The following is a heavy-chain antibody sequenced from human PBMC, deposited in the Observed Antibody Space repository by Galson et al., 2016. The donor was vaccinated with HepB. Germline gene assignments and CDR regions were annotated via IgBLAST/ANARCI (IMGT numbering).Heavy chain of an antibody. Sequence: QSGAEVKKPGESLKISCRGSGYSFSSYWNGWVRQMPGKGLEWLGNIYPGDSDTRYSPSFQGQVSISADKSITTAYLQWSSLKASDTAFYYCARRGSGWSLFDSWGQGTLVTVSS. D-gene: IGHD6-19*01. CDR1: GYSFSSYW. CDR2: IYPGDSDT. J-gene: IGHJ4*02. V-gene: IGHV5-51*01. CDR3: ARRGSGWSLFDS.